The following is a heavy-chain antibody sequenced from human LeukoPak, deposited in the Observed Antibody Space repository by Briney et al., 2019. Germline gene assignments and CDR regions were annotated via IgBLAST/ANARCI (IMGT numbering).Heavy chain of an antibody. J-gene: IGHJ4*02. D-gene: IGHD2-2*01. V-gene: IGHV3-74*01. CDR3: ARDCTGTSCYGRNGR. CDR1: GFSFSSYT. CDR2: IHSDGTTT. Sequence: HPGGSLRLSCAASGFSFSSYTMHWVRQAPGKGLVWVSRIHSDGTTTTYADSVKGRFTISRDNAKNTLYMQLNSLRVEDTAVYYCARDCTGTSCYGRNGRWGQGTLVTVSS.